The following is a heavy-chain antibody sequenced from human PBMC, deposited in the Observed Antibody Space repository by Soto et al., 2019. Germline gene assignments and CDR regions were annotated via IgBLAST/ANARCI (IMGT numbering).Heavy chain of an antibody. V-gene: IGHV1-2*04. D-gene: IGHD5-12*01. J-gene: IGHJ6*03. CDR1: GDSFNDYY. Sequence: QVQLVQSGAEVRKPGASVTVSCRSSGDSFNDYYIHWVRQAPGQGFGWMGCINPNGGGTKYAQKFQGWVSMTRDTSIRTVDMQLSRLRSDDTAVYYCARESGGATATLDYYYFYMDVWGTGTTVTVSS. CDR3: ARESGGATATLDYYYFYMDV. CDR2: INPNGGGT.